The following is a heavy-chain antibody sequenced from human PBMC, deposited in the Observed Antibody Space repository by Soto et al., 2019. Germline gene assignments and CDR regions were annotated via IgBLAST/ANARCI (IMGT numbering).Heavy chain of an antibody. CDR3: ARDKITGLFDY. CDR2: IYYTGNT. J-gene: IGHJ4*02. D-gene: IGHD2-8*02. CDR1: GGSISNSNYY. V-gene: IGHV4-39*07. Sequence: SETLSLTCNVSGGSISNSNYYWGWIRQPPGKGLEWIGKIYYTGNTNYNPSLKIRVTISVDTSKNQFSLKLTSVTAADTAVYYCARDKITGLFDYWGQGTLVTVS.